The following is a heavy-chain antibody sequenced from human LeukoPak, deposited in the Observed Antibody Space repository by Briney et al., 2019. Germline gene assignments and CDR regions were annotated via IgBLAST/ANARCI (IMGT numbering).Heavy chain of an antibody. CDR3: ARGGKATVVTM. J-gene: IGHJ4*02. V-gene: IGHV4-34*01. Sequence: SETLSLTCAVSGGSLSPHYWSWIRQPLGKGLEWIGEINNRGTTNYSPSLKSRVTISVDTSKNQFSLKLTSVTAADTAVYYCARGGKATVVTMWGQGILVTVSS. D-gene: IGHD4-23*01. CDR2: INNRGTT. CDR1: GGSLSPHY.